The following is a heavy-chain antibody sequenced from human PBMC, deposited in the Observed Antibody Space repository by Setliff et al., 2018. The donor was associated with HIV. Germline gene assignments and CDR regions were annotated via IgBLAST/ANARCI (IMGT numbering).Heavy chain of an antibody. CDR2: SHYSGSP. J-gene: IGHJ3*02. D-gene: IGHD3-22*01. V-gene: IGHV4-59*11. CDR1: GGSINSHY. CDR3: ARGHYYDGSGYYLRAFDI. Sequence: PSETLSLTCTVSGGSINSHYWSWIRQPPGKGLEWIGYSHYSGSPHYNPSLKSRVTISVDTSKNQLSLKLSSVTAADTAVYYCARGHYYDGSGYYLRAFDIWGQGTMVTVSS.